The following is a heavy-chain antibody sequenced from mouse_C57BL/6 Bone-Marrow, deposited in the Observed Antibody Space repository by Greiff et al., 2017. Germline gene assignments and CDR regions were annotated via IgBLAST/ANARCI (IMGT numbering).Heavy chain of an antibody. Sequence: QVQLQQSGAELVKPGASVKMSCKASGYTFTTYPIEWMKQNHGKSLEWIGNFHPYNDDTKYNEKFKGKATLTVEKSSSTVYLELSRLTSDDSAVYYCERRIYYEYDWYFDVWGTGTTVTVSS. V-gene: IGHV1-47*01. CDR1: GYTFTTYP. CDR3: ERRIYYEYDWYFDV. J-gene: IGHJ1*03. D-gene: IGHD2-4*01. CDR2: FHPYNDDT.